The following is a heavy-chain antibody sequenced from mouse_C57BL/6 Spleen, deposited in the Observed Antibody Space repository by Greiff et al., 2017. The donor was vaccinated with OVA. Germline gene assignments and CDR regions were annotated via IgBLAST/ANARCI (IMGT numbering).Heavy chain of an antibody. CDR2: IDPSDSET. CDR3: ARWSYYGNYGYFDV. D-gene: IGHD2-1*01. Sequence: QVHVKQSGAELVRPGSSVKLSCKASGYTFTSYWMHWVKQRPIQGLEWIGNIDPSDSETHYNQKFKDKATLTVDKSSSTAYMQLSSLTSEDSAVYYCARWSYYGNYGYFDVWGTGTTVTVSS. CDR1: GYTFTSYW. J-gene: IGHJ1*03. V-gene: IGHV1-52*01.